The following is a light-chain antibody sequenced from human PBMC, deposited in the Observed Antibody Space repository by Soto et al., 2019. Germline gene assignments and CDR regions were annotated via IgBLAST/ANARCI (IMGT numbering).Light chain of an antibody. J-gene: IGKJ5*01. V-gene: IGKV3-15*01. Sequence: ERVMTESPATRSVSPGERVPRCCRSSQSVSSNLAWYQQKPGQAPRLLIYAASTRATGVPARFSGSGSGTEFTLTISSLQSEDFGVYYCRQYNNGPPITFGQGTRLEIK. CDR3: RQYNNGPPIT. CDR2: AAS. CDR1: QSVSSN.